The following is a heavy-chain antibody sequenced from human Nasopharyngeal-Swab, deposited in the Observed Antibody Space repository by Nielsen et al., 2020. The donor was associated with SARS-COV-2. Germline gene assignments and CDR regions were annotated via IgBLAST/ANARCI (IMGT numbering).Heavy chain of an antibody. Sequence: GGFLRLSCAASGFTFSSYGMHWVRQAPGKGLEWVAVISYDGSNKYYADSVKGRFTISRDNSKNTLYLQMNSLRAEDTAVYYCAKDIGWLGYWGQGTLVTVSS. CDR1: GFTFSSYG. J-gene: IGHJ4*02. V-gene: IGHV3-30*18. D-gene: IGHD5-12*01. CDR2: ISYDGSNK. CDR3: AKDIGWLGY.